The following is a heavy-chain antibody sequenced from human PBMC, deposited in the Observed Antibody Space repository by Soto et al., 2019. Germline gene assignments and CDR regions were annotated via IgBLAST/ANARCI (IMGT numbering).Heavy chain of an antibody. J-gene: IGHJ4*02. CDR3: ARCGYSGSYLFDY. V-gene: IGHV1-3*01. D-gene: IGHD1-26*01. Sequence: ASVKVSCKASGYIFTSYAMHWVRQAPGQRLEWMGWINAGNGNTKYSQKFQGRVTITRDTSASTAYMELSSLRSEDTAVYYCARCGYSGSYLFDYWGQGTLVTVSS. CDR1: GYIFTSYA. CDR2: INAGNGNT.